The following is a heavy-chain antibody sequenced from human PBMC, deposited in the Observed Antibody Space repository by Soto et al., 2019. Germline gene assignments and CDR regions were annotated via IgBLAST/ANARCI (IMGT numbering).Heavy chain of an antibody. CDR1: GDRVASNSAA. CDR3: ARDYDSSGTMGYYFDY. Sequence: SQTLSLPCAISGDRVASNSAAWNLIRQSPSRGLEWLGRTYYRSKWYNDYAVSVKSRITINPDTSKNQFSLQLNSVTPEDTAVYYCARDYDSSGTMGYYFDYWGQGTLVTVSS. D-gene: IGHD3-22*01. V-gene: IGHV6-1*01. CDR2: TYYRSKWYN. J-gene: IGHJ4*02.